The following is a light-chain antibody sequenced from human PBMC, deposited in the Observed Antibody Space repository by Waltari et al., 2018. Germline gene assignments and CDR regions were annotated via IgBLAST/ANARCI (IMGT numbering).Light chain of an antibody. J-gene: IGKJ2*01. V-gene: IGKV3-15*01. CDR1: QSVSTN. CDR2: GAS. Sequence: ETVMTQSPSTLSVSPGDRATRSCRASQSVSTNLAWYQKKPGQAPRLLIYGASIRATGIPARFSGRGAGTEFTLTISSLQSEDFAVYYCQQYNNWPPYIFGQGSQLEI. CDR3: QQYNNWPPYI.